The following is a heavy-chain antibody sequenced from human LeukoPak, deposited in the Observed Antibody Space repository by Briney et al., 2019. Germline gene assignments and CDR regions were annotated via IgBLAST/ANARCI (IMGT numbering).Heavy chain of an antibody. Sequence: ASVKVSCKASGYTFTGYYMHWVRQAPGQGLEWMGCINPNSGGTNYAQKFQGRVTMTRDTSISTAYMELSRLRSDDTAVYYCARDPARHGREGGYWGQGTLVTVSS. CDR2: INPNSGGT. D-gene: IGHD2-15*01. V-gene: IGHV1-2*02. CDR3: ARDPARHGREGGY. J-gene: IGHJ4*02. CDR1: GYTFTGYY.